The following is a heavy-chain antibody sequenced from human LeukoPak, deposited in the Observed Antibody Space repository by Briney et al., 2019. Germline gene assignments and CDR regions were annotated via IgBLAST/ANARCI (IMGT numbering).Heavy chain of an antibody. CDR3: ACLDY. Sequence: SETLSLTCNVSGGSIGSYYWSWIRQPPGKGLEWIGYIYYSGSTNYNPSLKSRVTISVDTSKNQFSLKLSSVTAADTAVYYCACLDYWGQGTLVTVSS. J-gene: IGHJ4*02. V-gene: IGHV4-59*01. CDR2: IYYSGST. CDR1: GGSIGSYY.